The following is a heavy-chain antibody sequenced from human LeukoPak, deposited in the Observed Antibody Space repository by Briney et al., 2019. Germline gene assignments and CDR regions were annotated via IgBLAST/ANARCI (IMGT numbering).Heavy chain of an antibody. CDR2: ISSSGSTI. CDR3: AREWFGGYSGYQNIDY. V-gene: IGHV3-48*03. J-gene: IGHJ4*02. CDR1: GFTFSSYE. D-gene: IGHD5-12*01. Sequence: GGSLRLSRAASGFTFSSYEMNWVRQAPGKGLEWVSYISSSGSTIYYADSVKGRFTISRDNAKSSLYLQMNSLRAEDTAVYYCAREWFGGYSGYQNIDYWGQGTLVTVSS.